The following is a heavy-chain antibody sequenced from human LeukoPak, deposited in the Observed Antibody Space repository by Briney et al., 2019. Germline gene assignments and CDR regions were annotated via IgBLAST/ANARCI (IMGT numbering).Heavy chain of an antibody. CDR1: GGSISNNNYY. J-gene: IGHJ4*02. CDR2: MYYSGSP. CDR3: ATWRTAKTGFDY. V-gene: IGHV4-39*01. Sequence: SETLSLTCTVSGGSISNNNYYWAWIRQPPGKGLEYIGSMYYSGSPHYNPSLKSRVTISVDTSKNQLSLRLSSVTAADTAVYYCATWRTAKTGFDYWGQGTLVTVSP. D-gene: IGHD1-1*01.